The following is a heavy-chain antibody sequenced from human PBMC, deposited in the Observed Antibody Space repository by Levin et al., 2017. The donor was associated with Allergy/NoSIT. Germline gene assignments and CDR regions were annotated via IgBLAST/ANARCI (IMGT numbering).Heavy chain of an antibody. V-gene: IGHV3-23*01. J-gene: IGHJ3*02. CDR3: AKCAESYGNDAFDI. D-gene: IGHD3-16*01. Sequence: GGSLRLSCAASRFTFSSYAMNWVRQAPGKGLEWVSSIKGGGANAAYAESVKGRFTISRDNPKNTLYLQMNSLRAEDTAVYYCAKCAESYGNDAFDIWGQGTMVTVSS. CDR2: IKGGGANA. CDR1: RFTFSSYA.